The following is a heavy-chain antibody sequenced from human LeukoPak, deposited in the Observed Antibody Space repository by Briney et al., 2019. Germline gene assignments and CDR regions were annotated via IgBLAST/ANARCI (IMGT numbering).Heavy chain of an antibody. Sequence: SETLSLTCTVSGGSISSYYWSWIRQPPGKGLEWIGYIYYSGSTNYNPSLKSRVTISVDTSKNQFSLKLSSVTAADTAVYYCARVGLRVGATSFDYWGQGTLVTVSS. J-gene: IGHJ4*02. D-gene: IGHD1-26*01. CDR2: IYYSGST. V-gene: IGHV4-59*01. CDR3: ARVGLRVGATSFDY. CDR1: GGSISSYY.